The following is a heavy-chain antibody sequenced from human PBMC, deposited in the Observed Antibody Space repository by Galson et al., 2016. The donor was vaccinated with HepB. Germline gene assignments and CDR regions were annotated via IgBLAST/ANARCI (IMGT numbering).Heavy chain of an antibody. CDR2: ISGDGITT. CDR3: ASDGGFGIHFDS. CDR1: GFTFSTYA. V-gene: IGHV3-21*06. J-gene: IGHJ4*02. Sequence: SLRLSCAASGFTFSTYAMTWVRQSPGKGLEWVSTISGDGITTYYADSVKGRFIISRGNAKNSLDLQMNSLRDEDTAVYYCASDGGFGIHFDSWGQGTLVTVSS. D-gene: IGHD2-15*01.